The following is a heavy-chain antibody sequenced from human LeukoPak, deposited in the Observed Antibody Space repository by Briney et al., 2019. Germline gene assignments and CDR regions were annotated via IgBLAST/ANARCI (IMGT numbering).Heavy chain of an antibody. Sequence: PGGSLRLSCAASGFTFSSSGMHWVRQAPGKGLEWVSYFSSSGSTIYYADSVKGRFTISRDNAKNSLYLQMNSLRAEDTAVYYCSFSMVRGVIGTYYFDYWGQGTLVTVSS. D-gene: IGHD3-10*01. CDR3: SFSMVRGVIGTYYFDY. V-gene: IGHV3-48*04. J-gene: IGHJ4*02. CDR1: GFTFSSSG. CDR2: FSSSGSTI.